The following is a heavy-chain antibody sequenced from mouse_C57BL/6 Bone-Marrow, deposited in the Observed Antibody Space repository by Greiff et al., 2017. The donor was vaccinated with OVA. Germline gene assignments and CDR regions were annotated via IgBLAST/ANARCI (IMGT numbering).Heavy chain of an antibody. D-gene: IGHD2-12*01. J-gene: IGHJ2*01. V-gene: IGHV1-69*01. Sequence: VQLQQPGAELVMPGASVKLSCKASGYTFTSYWMHWVKQRPGQGLEWIGEIDPSDSYTNYNQKFKGKSTLTVDKSSSTAYMQLSSLTSEDSAVYYCARSPYYSSFFDYWGQGTTLTVSS. CDR2: IDPSDSYT. CDR1: GYTFTSYW. CDR3: ARSPYYSSFFDY.